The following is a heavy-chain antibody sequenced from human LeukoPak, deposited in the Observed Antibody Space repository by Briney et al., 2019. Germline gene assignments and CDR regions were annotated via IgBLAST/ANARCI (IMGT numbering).Heavy chain of an antibody. CDR1: GGPISLYY. D-gene: IGHD3-10*01. J-gene: IGHJ4*02. V-gene: IGHV4-59*01. CDR2: FYDTRSP. Sequence: SEPLSLPCTVSGGPISLYYWSWIPQPPGKALEWLGYFYDTRSPKYNPSLERRVTITVDMYRNQFSLNLTSVTAADSAVYYCARGRGSLTYWGQGTLATVSS. CDR3: ARGRGSLTY.